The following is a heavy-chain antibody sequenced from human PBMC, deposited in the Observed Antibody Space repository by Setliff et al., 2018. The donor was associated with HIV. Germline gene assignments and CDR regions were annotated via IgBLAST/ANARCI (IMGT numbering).Heavy chain of an antibody. CDR3: ARFYGSYDVGGFDI. V-gene: IGHV5-51*01. CDR2: MNPDGSNT. CDR1: GYSFITYW. Sequence: GESLTISCKGSGYSFITYWIGWVRQRPGKGLEWMGIMNPDGSNTRYSPSFQGQVTISVDESISTAYLQWSSLKASDTAFYYCARFYGSYDVGGFDIWGQGTKVTVSS. J-gene: IGHJ3*02. D-gene: IGHD3-16*01.